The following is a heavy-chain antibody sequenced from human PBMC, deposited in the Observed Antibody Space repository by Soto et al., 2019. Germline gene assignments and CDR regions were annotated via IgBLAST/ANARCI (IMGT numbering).Heavy chain of an antibody. CDR3: ARDLRVYYDIFTGWFDY. D-gene: IGHD3-9*01. CDR1: GFTFSSYA. Sequence: PGGSLRLSCAASGFTFSSYAMHWVRQAPGKGLEWVAVISYDGSNKYYADSVKGRFTISRDNSKNTQYLQTNSLRAEDTAVYYCARDLRVYYDIFTGWFDYWGQGTLVTVSS. V-gene: IGHV3-30-3*01. J-gene: IGHJ4*02. CDR2: ISYDGSNK.